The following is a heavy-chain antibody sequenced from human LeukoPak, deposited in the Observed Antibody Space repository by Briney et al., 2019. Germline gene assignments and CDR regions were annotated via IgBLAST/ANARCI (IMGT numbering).Heavy chain of an antibody. Sequence: GGSLRLSCAASGVTFSDYSLNWVRQAPGKGLEWVSYIGNSGTTIYYADSVKGRFTISRDNAKNSLYLQMNSLRAEDTAVYYCARRYFDYWGQGTLVTISS. CDR1: GVTFSDYS. CDR2: IGNSGTTI. J-gene: IGHJ4*02. V-gene: IGHV3-48*04. CDR3: ARRYFDY.